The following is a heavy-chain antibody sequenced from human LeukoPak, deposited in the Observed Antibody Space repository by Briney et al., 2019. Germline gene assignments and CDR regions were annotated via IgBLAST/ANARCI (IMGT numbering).Heavy chain of an antibody. J-gene: IGHJ4*02. CDR1: GFTFSSYA. CDR2: IIGSGGST. D-gene: IGHD5-18*01. V-gene: IGHV3-23*01. CDR3: AKGEDTAMGPPDY. Sequence: GGSLRLSCAASGFTFSSYAMSWVRQAPGKGLEWVSAIIGSGGSTYYAHSVKGRFTITRDNSKNTLYLQMTSLRAEDTAVYYCAKGEDTAMGPPDYWGQGTLVTASS.